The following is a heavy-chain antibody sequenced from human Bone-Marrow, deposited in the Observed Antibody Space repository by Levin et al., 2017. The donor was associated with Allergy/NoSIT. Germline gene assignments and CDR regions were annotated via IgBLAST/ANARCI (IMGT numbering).Heavy chain of an antibody. Sequence: PGGSLRLSCKASGSTFGDYWIGWARQMPGTGLEWIGFVFCGDSDTKYSPSFQGRAIISADRSIGTAFLQWISLEASDTGLYFCARHGSVSHSQYWFDSWGQGTLVTVSS. CDR2: VFCGDSDT. CDR1: GSTFGDYW. J-gene: IGHJ5*01. CDR3: ARHGSVSHSQYWFDS. V-gene: IGHV5-51*01. D-gene: IGHD3-10*01.